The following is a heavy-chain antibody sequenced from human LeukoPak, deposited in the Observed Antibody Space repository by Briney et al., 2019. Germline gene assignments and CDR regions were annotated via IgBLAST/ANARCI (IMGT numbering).Heavy chain of an antibody. J-gene: IGHJ4*02. CDR1: GYTLTELS. CDR3: ATPWSRDYYDSSGYDY. V-gene: IGHV1-24*01. D-gene: IGHD3-22*01. Sequence: GASVKVSCKVSGYTLTELSMHWVRQAPGKGLEWMGGFDPEDGETIYAQKFQGRVTMTGDTSTDTAYMELSSLRSEDTAVYYCATPWSRDYYDSSGYDYWGQGTLVTVSS. CDR2: FDPEDGET.